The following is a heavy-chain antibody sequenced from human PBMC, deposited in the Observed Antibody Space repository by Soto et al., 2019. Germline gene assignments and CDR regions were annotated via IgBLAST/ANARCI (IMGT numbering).Heavy chain of an antibody. CDR2: IIPIFGTA. CDR1: GGTFSSYA. CDR3: ASYSGDGYNSYSGY. V-gene: IGHV1-69*13. Sequence: SVKVSCKASGGTFSSYAISWVRQAPGQGLEWMGGIIPIFGTANYAQKFQGRVTITADESTSTAYMELSSLRSEDTAVYYCASYSGDGYNSYSGYWGQGTLVTVSS. J-gene: IGHJ4*02. D-gene: IGHD1-1*01.